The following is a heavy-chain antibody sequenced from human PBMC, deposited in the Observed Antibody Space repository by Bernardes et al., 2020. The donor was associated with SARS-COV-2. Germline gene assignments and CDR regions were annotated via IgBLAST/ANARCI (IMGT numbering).Heavy chain of an antibody. CDR3: AKDYCGSDCDFFHY. CDR2: ISGDADDT. D-gene: IGHD2-21*02. CDR1: GFTLTSYA. J-gene: IGHJ4*02. Sequence: GWSLRLSCAASGFTLTSYAMSWVRQAPGKGLEWVSGISGDADDTYYAASVKGRFTISRDNTMNTLFLQMNGLRAEDTAVYYCAKDYCGSDCDFFHYWGQGT. V-gene: IGHV3-23*01.